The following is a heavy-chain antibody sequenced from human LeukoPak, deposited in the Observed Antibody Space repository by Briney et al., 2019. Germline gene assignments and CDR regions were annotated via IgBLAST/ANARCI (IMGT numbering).Heavy chain of an antibody. Sequence: GASVNVSCKASGGTFSSYAISWVRQAPGQGLEWMGWISAYNGNTNYAQKLQGRVTMTTDTSTSTAYMELRSLRSDDTAVYYCARDLGYCSSTSCSDFDYWGQGTLVTVSS. CDR2: ISAYNGNT. D-gene: IGHD2-2*01. CDR1: GGTFSSYA. V-gene: IGHV1-18*01. CDR3: ARDLGYCSSTSCSDFDY. J-gene: IGHJ4*02.